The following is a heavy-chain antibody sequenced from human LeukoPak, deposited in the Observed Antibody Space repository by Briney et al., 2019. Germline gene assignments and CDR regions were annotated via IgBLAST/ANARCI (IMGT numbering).Heavy chain of an antibody. CDR3: AKGGLVYSSSSLNWFDP. D-gene: IGHD6-6*01. J-gene: IGHJ5*02. CDR1: GFTFDDYA. Sequence: GRSLRLSCAASGFTFDDYAMHWVRQAPGKGLEWVSGISWNSGSIGYADSVKGRFTISRDNAKNSLYLQMNSLRAEDTALYYCAKGGLVYSSSSLNWFDPWGQGTLVTVSS. CDR2: ISWNSGSI. V-gene: IGHV3-9*01.